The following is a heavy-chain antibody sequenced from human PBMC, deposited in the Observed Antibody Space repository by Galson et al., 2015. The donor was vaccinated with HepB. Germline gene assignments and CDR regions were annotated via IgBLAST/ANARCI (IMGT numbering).Heavy chain of an antibody. CDR3: ARAAGWLDP. CDR1: GFIFSDYQ. Sequence: SLRLSCAASGFIFSDYQMTWIRQAPGQGPECISYISSSGTTKDYAGSVKGRFTISRDNAKSSLYLQMNNLRVDDTAVYYCARAAGWLDPWGQGTRVTVSS. J-gene: IGHJ5*02. V-gene: IGHV3-11*01. D-gene: IGHD3-10*01. CDR2: ISSSGTTK.